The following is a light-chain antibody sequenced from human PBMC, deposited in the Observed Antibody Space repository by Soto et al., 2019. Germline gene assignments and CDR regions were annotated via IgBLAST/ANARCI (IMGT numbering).Light chain of an antibody. V-gene: IGKV3-15*01. CDR3: QQYNNWPST. J-gene: IGKJ2*01. Sequence: EIVMTQSPATLSVSPGERATLSCRASQSVSSNLAWYQQKPGQAPRLLIYGASTRATGIPARFSGSGSGTEFTLTISRLQSEDFAVYYCQQYNNWPSTFGQGNKLEIK. CDR2: GAS. CDR1: QSVSSN.